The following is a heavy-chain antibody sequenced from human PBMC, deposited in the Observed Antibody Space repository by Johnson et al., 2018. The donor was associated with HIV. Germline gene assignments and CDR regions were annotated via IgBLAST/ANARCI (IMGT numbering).Heavy chain of an antibody. CDR2: IYSGDRT. CDR3: ARERVHDKSALDAFDI. J-gene: IGHJ3*02. V-gene: IGHV3-53*01. Sequence: VQLVESGGGLIQPGGSLRLSCAASGFTVSSNYMSWVRQAPGKGLEWVSVIYSGDRTYSAVSVKGRFTISRDSSKNTLFLQMNSLRVEDTAIYYCARERVHDKSALDAFDIWGQGTMVTVSS. CDR1: GFTVSSNY. D-gene: IGHD1-1*01.